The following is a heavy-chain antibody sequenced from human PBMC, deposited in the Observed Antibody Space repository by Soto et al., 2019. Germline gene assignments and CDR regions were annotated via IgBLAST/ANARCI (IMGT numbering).Heavy chain of an antibody. CDR3: AKDPSRGYSSSWYNWFDP. D-gene: IGHD6-13*01. CDR2: ISGSGGST. J-gene: IGHJ5*02. Sequence: GGSLRLSCAASGSTFSSYAMSWVRQAPGKGLEWVSAISGSGGSTYYADSVKGRFTISRDNSKNTLYLQMNSLRAEDTAVYYCAKDPSRGYSSSWYNWFDPWGQGTLVT. CDR1: GSTFSSYA. V-gene: IGHV3-23*01.